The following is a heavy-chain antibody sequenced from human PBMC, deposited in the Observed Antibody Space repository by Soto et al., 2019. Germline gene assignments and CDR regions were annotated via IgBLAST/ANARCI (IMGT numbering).Heavy chain of an antibody. V-gene: IGHV4-34*01. CDR2: INHSGST. Sequence: SETMSLTSAVYDGYFSGYDWSWIRQPPGKGLEWIGEINHSGSTNYNPSLKSRVTISVDTSKNQFSLKLSSVTAADTAVYYCARGDDLLPPSVWGQGTLVTVSS. D-gene: IGHD3-22*01. CDR1: DGYFSGYD. J-gene: IGHJ4*02. CDR3: ARGDDLLPPSV.